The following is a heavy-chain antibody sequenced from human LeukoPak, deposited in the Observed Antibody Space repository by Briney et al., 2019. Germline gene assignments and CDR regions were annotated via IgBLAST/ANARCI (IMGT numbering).Heavy chain of an antibody. CDR3: ARDYSSGWIDH. D-gene: IGHD6-19*01. V-gene: IGHV4-39*07. J-gene: IGHJ4*02. Sequence: SETLSLTCTASGGSINSSGYYWGWIRQTPGRGLEWIGSIYYSGSTYYKPSLTSRVTMSVDTSKNQFSLRLSSVTAADTAVYYCARDYSSGWIDHWGQGTLVTVSS. CDR1: GGSINSSGYY. CDR2: IYYSGST.